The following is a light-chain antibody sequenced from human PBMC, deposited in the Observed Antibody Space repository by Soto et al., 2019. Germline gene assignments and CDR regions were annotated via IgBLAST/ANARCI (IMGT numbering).Light chain of an antibody. Sequence: DIVLKKSPAILSASVGDRVTLSCRASQSVGNYLAWYQQKRVQAPSLLIYGAKTMASGIPDRFSGSGYGTDFTLTITTLEPEDFGVYYCQQYRSTPLTFGQGALLEIK. J-gene: IGKJ5*01. CDR3: QQYRSTPLT. CDR2: GAK. V-gene: IGKV3-20*01. CDR1: QSVGNY.